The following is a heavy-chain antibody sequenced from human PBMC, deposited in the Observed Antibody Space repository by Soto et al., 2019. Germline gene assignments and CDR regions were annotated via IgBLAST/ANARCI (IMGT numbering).Heavy chain of an antibody. D-gene: IGHD5-12*01. CDR2: ISGTGGNI. J-gene: IGHJ4*02. CDR3: AKTDIDLPKPY. CDR1: GFTFSTYA. V-gene: IGHV3-23*01. Sequence: EVQLLESGGGLVQPGGSLRLSCAASGFTFSTYAMSWVRQAPGRGVEWVSAISGTGGNIYYADSVKGRFTISRDNSKNTLYLQMNSLRAEDAAVYYCAKTDIDLPKPYWGQGTLVTVSS.